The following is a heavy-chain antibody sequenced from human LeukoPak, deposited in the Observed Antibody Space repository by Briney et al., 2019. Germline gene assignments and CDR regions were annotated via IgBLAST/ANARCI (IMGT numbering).Heavy chain of an antibody. V-gene: IGHV5-51*01. Sequence: GESLKISCKGSGYSFTSYWIGWVRQMPGKGLEWMGIIYPGDSDTRYSPSFQGQVTISADKSSSTAYLQWSSLKASDTATYYCARQDYDFWSGYYTSHWFDPWGQGTLVTVSS. J-gene: IGHJ5*02. CDR1: GYSFTSYW. CDR2: IYPGDSDT. D-gene: IGHD3-3*01. CDR3: ARQDYDFWSGYYTSHWFDP.